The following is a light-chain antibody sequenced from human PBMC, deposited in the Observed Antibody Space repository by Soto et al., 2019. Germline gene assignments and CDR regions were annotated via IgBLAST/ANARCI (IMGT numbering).Light chain of an antibody. J-gene: IGKJ3*01. Sequence: EILLTQSPGTLSLSPGERATLSCRASQSISSNYLAWYQQRPGQAPRRLIFGASYRATGIPDRFSGSGSGTDFTLTISRLEPEDFAVYYCQQYSSSPPEFTFGPGTRVDSK. CDR1: QSISSNY. CDR2: GAS. CDR3: QQYSSSPPEFT. V-gene: IGKV3-20*01.